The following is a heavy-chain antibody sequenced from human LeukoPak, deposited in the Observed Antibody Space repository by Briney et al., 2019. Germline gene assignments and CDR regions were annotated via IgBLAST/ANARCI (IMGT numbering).Heavy chain of an antibody. D-gene: IGHD3-9*01. CDR1: GYTFTSYG. CDR3: ARVTIWYYDILTGYSTEYYFDY. Sequence: ASVKVSCKASGYTFTSYGISWVRQAPGQGLEWMGWISAYNGNTNYAQKLQGRVTMTTDTSTSTAYMELRSLGSDDTAVYYCARVTIWYYDILTGYSTEYYFDYWGQGTLVTVSS. V-gene: IGHV1-18*01. CDR2: ISAYNGNT. J-gene: IGHJ4*02.